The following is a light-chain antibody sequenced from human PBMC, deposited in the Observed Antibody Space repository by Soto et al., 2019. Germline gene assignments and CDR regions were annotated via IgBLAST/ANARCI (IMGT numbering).Light chain of an antibody. Sequence: EVVMTQSPVTLSLSPGERASLSCRASQSVNSNLAWYQQKPGQAPRLLIYGASTRATGIPARFSGSGSATEFTLTISSLQSEDFAVYYCQQYNEWPPWTFGQGTKVEIK. CDR2: GAS. CDR3: QQYNEWPPWT. V-gene: IGKV3-15*01. CDR1: QSVNSN. J-gene: IGKJ1*01.